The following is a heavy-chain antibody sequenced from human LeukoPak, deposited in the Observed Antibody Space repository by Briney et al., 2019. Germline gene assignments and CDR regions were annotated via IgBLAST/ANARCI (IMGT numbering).Heavy chain of an antibody. D-gene: IGHD3-9*01. CDR1: GGSISSSNW. J-gene: IGHJ4*02. CDR3: ANRIRYFDWSPPHFHY. V-gene: IGHV4-4*02. CDR2: IYHSGST. Sequence: KTSETLSLTCAVSGGSISSSNWWSWVRQPPGKGLEWIGEIYHSGSTNYNPSLGSRVTISVDKSKNQLSLKLSSVTAADTAVYYCANRIRYFDWSPPHFHYWGQGTLVTVSS.